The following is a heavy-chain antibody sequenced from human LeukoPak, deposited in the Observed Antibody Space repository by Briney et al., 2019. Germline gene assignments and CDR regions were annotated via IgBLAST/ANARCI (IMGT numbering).Heavy chain of an antibody. Sequence: SVKVSCTASGGTFSSYAISWVRQAPGQGLEWMGGIIPIFGTANYAQKFQGRVTITADKSTSTAYMELSSLRSEDTAVYYCARGDYTNYFDTSGPLDYWGQGTLVTVSS. CDR3: ARGDYTNYFDTSGPLDY. J-gene: IGHJ4*02. CDR2: IIPIFGTA. CDR1: GGTFSSYA. V-gene: IGHV1-69*06. D-gene: IGHD3-22*01.